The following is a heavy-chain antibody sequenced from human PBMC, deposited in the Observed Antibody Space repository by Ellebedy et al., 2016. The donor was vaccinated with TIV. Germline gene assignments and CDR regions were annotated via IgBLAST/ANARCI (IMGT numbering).Heavy chain of an antibody. V-gene: IGHV1-3*01. CDR3: ATITSPTSGSYLNFDY. CDR2: INAGNGNT. Sequence: ASVKVSXXASGYTFTSYAMHWVRQAPGQRLEWMGWINAGNGNTKYSQKFQGRVTITRDTSASTAYMELSSLRSEDTAVYYCATITSPTSGSYLNFDYWGQGTLVTVSS. CDR1: GYTFTSYA. J-gene: IGHJ4*02. D-gene: IGHD1-26*01.